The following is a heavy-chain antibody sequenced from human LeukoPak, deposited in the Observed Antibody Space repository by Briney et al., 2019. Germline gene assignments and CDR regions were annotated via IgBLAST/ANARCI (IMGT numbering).Heavy chain of an antibody. CDR3: ARDQDGDYFDY. Sequence: KTGGSLRLSCAASGFTFSSYSMNWVRQAPGKGLEWVSSISSSSSYICYADSVKGRFTISRDNAKNSLYLQMNSLRAEDTAVYYCARDQDGDYFDYWGQGTLVTVSS. V-gene: IGHV3-21*01. D-gene: IGHD2-8*01. CDR1: GFTFSSYS. J-gene: IGHJ4*02. CDR2: ISSSSSYI.